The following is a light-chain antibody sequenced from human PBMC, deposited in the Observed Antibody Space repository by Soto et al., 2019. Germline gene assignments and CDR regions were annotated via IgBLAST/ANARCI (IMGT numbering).Light chain of an antibody. V-gene: IGKV3-15*01. CDR2: GAS. CDR3: QQYNNWPPRT. CDR1: QSVSSN. J-gene: IGKJ2*01. Sequence: EIVMTQSPATLSVSPGERATLSCRASQSVSSNLAWYQQKPGQAPRLLIYGASTRATGIPARFSGSGSGTEFTITISSLQSEDFAAYYCQQYNNWPPRTFGQGTKLEIK.